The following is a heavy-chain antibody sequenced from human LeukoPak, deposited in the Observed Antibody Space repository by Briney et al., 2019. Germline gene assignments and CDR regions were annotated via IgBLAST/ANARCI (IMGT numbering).Heavy chain of an antibody. V-gene: IGHV3-13*01. J-gene: IGHJ4*02. D-gene: IGHD6-13*01. CDR2: IGTAGDT. CDR3: ARGQAAAGLDY. Sequence: PGGSLRLSCAASGFTFGSYDMHWVRQATGKGLEWVSAIGTAGDTYYPGSVKGRFTISRENAKNPLYLQMNSLRAGDTAVYYCARGQAAAGLDYWGQGTLVTVSS. CDR1: GFTFGSYD.